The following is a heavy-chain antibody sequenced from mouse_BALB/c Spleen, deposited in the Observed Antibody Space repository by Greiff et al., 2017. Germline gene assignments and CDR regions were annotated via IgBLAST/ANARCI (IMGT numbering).Heavy chain of an antibody. D-gene: IGHD1-1*01. CDR3: ARTPPITTVVADYYAMDY. J-gene: IGHJ4*01. Sequence: EVHLVESGGGLVQPGGSRKLSCAASGFTFSSFGMHWVRQAPEKGLEWVAYISSGSSTIYYADTVKGRFTISRDNPKNTLFLQMTSLRSEDTAMYYCARTPPITTVVADYYAMDYWGQGTSVTVSS. CDR1: GFTFSSFG. V-gene: IGHV5-17*02. CDR2: ISSGSSTI.